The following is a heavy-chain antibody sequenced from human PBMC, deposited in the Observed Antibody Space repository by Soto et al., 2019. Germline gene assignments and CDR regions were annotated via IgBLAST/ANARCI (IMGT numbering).Heavy chain of an antibody. CDR2: ISAYNGNT. V-gene: IGHV1-18*01. J-gene: IGHJ4*02. D-gene: IGHD3-22*01. CDR3: ARRLYYYDSSGCFDY. Sequence: WASVKVSCKASGYTFTSYGISWVRQAPGQGLEWMGWISAYNGNTNYAQKLQGRVTMTTDTSTSTAYMELRSLRSDDTAVYYCARRLYYYDSSGCFDYWGQGTLVTVSS. CDR1: GYTFTSYG.